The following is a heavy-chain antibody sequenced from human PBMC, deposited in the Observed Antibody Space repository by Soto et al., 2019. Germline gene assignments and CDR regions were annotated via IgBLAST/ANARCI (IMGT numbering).Heavy chain of an antibody. V-gene: IGHV3-48*01. CDR1: GFTFSSYS. CDR3: ARDTGEQWLDPDYYYYGMDV. CDR2: ISSSSSTI. J-gene: IGHJ6*02. Sequence: GGSLRLSCAASGFTFSSYSMNWVRQTPGKGLEWVSYISSSSSTIYYADSVKGRFTISRDNAKNSLYLQMNSLRAEDTAVYYCARDTGEQWLDPDYYYYGMDVWGQGTTVTVSS. D-gene: IGHD6-19*01.